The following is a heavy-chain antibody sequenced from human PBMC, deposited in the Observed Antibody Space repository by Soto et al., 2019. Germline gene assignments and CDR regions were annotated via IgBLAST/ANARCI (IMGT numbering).Heavy chain of an antibody. J-gene: IGHJ5*02. CDR2: MYYSGST. Sequence: QLQLQESGPGLVKPSETLSLTCTVSGGSISGSSHYWGWIRQPPGKGLEWIGSMYYSGSTYNHPSLMSRVTFSAAQSKSQFSLRQSSVTAADTAVSYCARHVLYGSWSCDAAPPIIFFDPWGQGTLVTVSA. CDR1: GGSISGSSHY. D-gene: IGHD3-10*01. V-gene: IGHV4-39*01. CDR3: ARHVLYGSWSCDAAPPIIFFDP.